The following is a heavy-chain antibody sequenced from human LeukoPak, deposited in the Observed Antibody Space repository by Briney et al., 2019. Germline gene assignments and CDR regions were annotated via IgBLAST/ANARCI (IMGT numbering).Heavy chain of an antibody. CDR2: IYYSGST. J-gene: IGHJ4*02. Sequence: RPSETLSLTCTVSGGSISNYYWSWIRQPPGKGLEWIGHIYYSGSTNYNPSLRSRVTISVDTSKNLFSLNLSSVTAADTAFYYCARHKGIVPNFDYWGQGILVTVSS. D-gene: IGHD2-8*01. CDR3: ARHKGIVPNFDY. CDR1: GGSISNYY. V-gene: IGHV4-59*08.